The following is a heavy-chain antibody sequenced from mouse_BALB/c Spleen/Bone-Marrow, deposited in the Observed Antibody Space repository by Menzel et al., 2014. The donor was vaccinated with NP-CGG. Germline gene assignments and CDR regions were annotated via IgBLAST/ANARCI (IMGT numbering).Heavy chain of an antibody. V-gene: IGHV1S126*01. CDR1: GCTFTSYW. Sequence: VKLVESGAELVRPGASVKVSCKASGCTFTSYWINWVKQRPGQGLEWIGNIYPSDSYTNYNQNFKDKATLTVDKSSSTAYMQLSSPTSEDSAVYYCTRQYGNYYAMDYWGQGTSVTVSS. CDR3: TRQYGNYYAMDY. J-gene: IGHJ4*01. D-gene: IGHD2-10*02. CDR2: IYPSDSYT.